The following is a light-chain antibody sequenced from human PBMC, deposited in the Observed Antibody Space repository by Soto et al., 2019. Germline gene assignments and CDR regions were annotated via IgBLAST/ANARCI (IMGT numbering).Light chain of an antibody. CDR3: SSYAGSNNVG. V-gene: IGLV2-8*01. J-gene: IGLJ2*01. Sequence: QSAPTQPPSASGSPGQSVAISCTGTSSDVGGYNDVSWSQQHPGKALKLMIYEVSKRPSRVPDRCSGSKSGKTASLTDSGVQAEHEADYYCSSYAGSNNVGFGGRTKLTVL. CDR1: SSDVGGYND. CDR2: EVS.